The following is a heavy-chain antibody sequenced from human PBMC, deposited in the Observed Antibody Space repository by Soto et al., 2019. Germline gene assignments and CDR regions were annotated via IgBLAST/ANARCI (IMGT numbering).Heavy chain of an antibody. CDR3: ARGSHKLHSYDSSGFYHYVDY. Sequence: LSLTCAVYGGSFSDYSWTWIRQPPGKGLEWIGEINDSGSTNYTPSLERRVTISRDTSKNRFSLKLSSVTAADTAVYYCARGSHKLHSYDSSGFYHYVDYWGQGSLVTVSS. J-gene: IGHJ4*02. V-gene: IGHV4-34*01. CDR1: GGSFSDYS. D-gene: IGHD3-22*01. CDR2: INDSGST.